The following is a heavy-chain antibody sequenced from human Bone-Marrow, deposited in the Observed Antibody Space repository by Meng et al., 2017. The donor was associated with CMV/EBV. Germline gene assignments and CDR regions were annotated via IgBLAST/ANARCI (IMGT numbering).Heavy chain of an antibody. CDR2: ISAYNGNT. D-gene: IGHD3-10*01. Sequence: ASVKVSCKASGYTFTSYDINWVRQAPGQGLEWMGWISAYNGNTNYAQKLQGRVTMTTDTSTSTAYMELRSLRSDDTAVYYCARDRFYGSGSYYTPSHDYWGQGTLVTVSS. CDR1: GYTFTSYD. CDR3: ARDRFYGSGSYYTPSHDY. V-gene: IGHV1-18*01. J-gene: IGHJ4*02.